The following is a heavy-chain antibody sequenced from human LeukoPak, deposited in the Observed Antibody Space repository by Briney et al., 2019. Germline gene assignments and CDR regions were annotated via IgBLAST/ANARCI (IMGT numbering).Heavy chain of an antibody. J-gene: IGHJ6*02. D-gene: IGHD4-17*01. CDR1: GFTFSSYS. CDR3: ARGDYGDYVRVLYYYGMDV. CDR2: ISSSSSYI. Sequence: GGSLRLSCAASGFTFSSYSMNWVRQAPGKGLEWVSSISSSSSYIYYADSVKGRFTISRDNAKNSLYLQMNSLRAEDTAVYYCARGDYGDYVRVLYYYGMDVWGQGTTVTVSS. V-gene: IGHV3-21*01.